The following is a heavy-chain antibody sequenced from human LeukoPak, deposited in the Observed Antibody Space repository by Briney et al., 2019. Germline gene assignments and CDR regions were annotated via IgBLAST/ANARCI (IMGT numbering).Heavy chain of an antibody. V-gene: IGHV3-33*01. CDR1: GFIFSNDA. CDR2: IWFDGSNK. Sequence: LSLSCAASGFIFSNDAMHWVRQAPGKGLEWVAFIWFDGSNKHYADSVKGRFTISRDNSEDTLYLQMNSLRAEDTAVYYCVRDPSGSGFAFDSWGQGALVTVSS. J-gene: IGHJ4*02. CDR3: VRDPSGSGFAFDS. D-gene: IGHD1-1*01.